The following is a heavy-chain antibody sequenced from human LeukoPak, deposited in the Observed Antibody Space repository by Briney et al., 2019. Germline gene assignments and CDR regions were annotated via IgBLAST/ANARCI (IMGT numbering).Heavy chain of an antibody. D-gene: IGHD6-19*01. J-gene: IGHJ6*02. CDR2: ISSSGRTI. CDR3: AREGGEQAVAGKRDYYGMDV. V-gene: IGHV3-11*01. Sequence: PGGSLRLSCAASGFTFSDYYMSWIRQAPGKGLEWVSYISSSGRTIYYADSVKGRFTISRDNAKNSLYLQMNSLRAEDTAVYYCAREGGEQAVAGKRDYYGMDVWGQGTTVTVSS. CDR1: GFTFSDYY.